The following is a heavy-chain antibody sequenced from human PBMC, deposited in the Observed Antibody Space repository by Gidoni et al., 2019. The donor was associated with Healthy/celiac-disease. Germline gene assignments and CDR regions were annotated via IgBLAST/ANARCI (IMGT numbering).Heavy chain of an antibody. CDR3: TTSWIYMVVGGNVGFHGSGCSFDI. J-gene: IGHJ3*02. D-gene: IGHD3-10*01. V-gene: IGHV3-15*01. CDR1: GFTFSNAW. Sequence: EVQLVESGGGLVQPGGSLRLSCAASGFTFSNAWMSWVRQAPGKGLGWVGRIKSKTDGGITDYGAPVKCRFTISSHYSNTTLYLQINSLKTVNTAVDYCTTSWIYMVVGGNVGFHGSGCSFDIWGQGTMVTVSS. CDR2: IKSKTDGGIT.